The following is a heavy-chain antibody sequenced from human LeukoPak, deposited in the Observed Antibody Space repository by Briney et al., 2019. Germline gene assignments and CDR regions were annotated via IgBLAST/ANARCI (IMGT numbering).Heavy chain of an antibody. CDR2: INHSGST. J-gene: IGHJ6*02. CDR3: ASTYCSSTSCYYPYYYYGMDV. D-gene: IGHD2-2*01. CDR1: GGSFSGYY. Sequence: SETLSLTCAVYGGSFSGYYWSWIRQPPGKGLEWIGEINHSGSTNYNPSLKSQVTISVDTSKNQFSLKLSSVTAADTAVYYCASTYCSSTSCYYPYYYYGMDVWGQGTTVTVSS. V-gene: IGHV4-34*01.